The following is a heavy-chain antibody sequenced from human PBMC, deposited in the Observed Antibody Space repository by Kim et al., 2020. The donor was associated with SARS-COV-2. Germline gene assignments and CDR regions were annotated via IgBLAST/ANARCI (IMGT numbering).Heavy chain of an antibody. V-gene: IGHV1-69*13. J-gene: IGHJ6*02. CDR3: ARDAHGNYYYGSGSYDGGMDV. CDR1: GGTFSSYA. CDR2: IIPIFGTA. D-gene: IGHD3-10*01. Sequence: SVKVSCKASGGTFSSYAISWVRQAPGQGLEWMGGIIPIFGTANYAQKFQGRVTITADESTSTAYMELSSLRSEDTAVYYCARDAHGNYYYGSGSYDGGMDVWGQGTTVTVSS.